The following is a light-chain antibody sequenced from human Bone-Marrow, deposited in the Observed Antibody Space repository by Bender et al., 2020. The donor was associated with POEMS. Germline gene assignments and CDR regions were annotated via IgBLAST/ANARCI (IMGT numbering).Light chain of an antibody. CDR2: GNI. V-gene: IGLV1-40*01. CDR3: QTWGTGIQV. CDR1: SSNIGSGYD. Sequence: QSVLTQPPSVSGAPGQRVSISCTGSSSNIGSGYDVHWYQHLPGSAPKLLVYGNINRPSGVPDRFSGSKSGISASLAITGLQSEDEADYYCQTWGTGIQVFGGGTKLTVL. J-gene: IGLJ3*02.